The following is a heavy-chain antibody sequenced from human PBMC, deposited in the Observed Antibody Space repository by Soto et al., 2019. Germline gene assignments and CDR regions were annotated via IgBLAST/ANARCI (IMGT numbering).Heavy chain of an antibody. J-gene: IGHJ4*02. Sequence: QITLKESGPTLVKPTQPLTLTCTFSGFSLSTSGVGVVWFRQPPGKALEWLALIYWDDEKRYRPSLKSRLTITKDTSKKQVVLTMTNMDPVDTATYYCAQRPRSGSSFDYWGQGTMVTVSS. CDR2: IYWDDEK. CDR3: AQRPRSGSSFDY. CDR1: GFSLSTSGVG. D-gene: IGHD1-26*01. V-gene: IGHV2-5*02.